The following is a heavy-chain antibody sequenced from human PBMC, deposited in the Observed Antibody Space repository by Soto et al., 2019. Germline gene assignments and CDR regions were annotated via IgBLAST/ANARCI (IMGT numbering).Heavy chain of an antibody. D-gene: IGHD1-26*01. CDR1: GFTFSSYA. J-gene: IGHJ4*02. Sequence: GGSLRLSCAASGFTFSSYAMNWVRQAPGKGLEWVSVISGSSDSTYYADSVKGRFTISRDNSKNTLNQQMNNLRAEDTAIYYCARRGSGSYYDYWGQGTLVTVSS. CDR2: ISGSSDST. CDR3: ARRGSGSYYDY. V-gene: IGHV3-23*01.